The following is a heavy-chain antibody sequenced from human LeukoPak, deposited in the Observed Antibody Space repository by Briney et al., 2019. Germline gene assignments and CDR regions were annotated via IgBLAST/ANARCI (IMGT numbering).Heavy chain of an antibody. J-gene: IGHJ4*02. V-gene: IGHV3-20*04. CDR2: INWNGGST. Sequence: GGSLRLSCEASGFTFEDYAMSWVRQIPGKGLEWVSGINWNGGSTGYADSVKGRFTISRDNAKNSLYLQMNSLRAEDTALYYCARDSYGGSGGFDYWGQGTLVTVSS. CDR1: GFTFEDYA. CDR3: ARDSYGGSGGFDY. D-gene: IGHD5-18*01.